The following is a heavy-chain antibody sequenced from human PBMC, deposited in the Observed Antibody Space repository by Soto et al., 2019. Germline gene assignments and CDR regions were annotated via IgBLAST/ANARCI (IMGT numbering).Heavy chain of an antibody. V-gene: IGHV1-8*01. CDR1: GYPFTSYD. CDR2: MNPNSGNT. J-gene: IGHJ6*02. Sequence: GASLKVSCKSSGYPFTSYDINWVRQATGQGLEWMGWMNPNSGNTGYAQKFQGRVTMTRNTSISTAYMELSSLRSEDTAVYYCARGRGWLQLLYYGMAVWGQGTTVTVSS. CDR3: ARGRGWLQLLYYGMAV. D-gene: IGHD5-12*01.